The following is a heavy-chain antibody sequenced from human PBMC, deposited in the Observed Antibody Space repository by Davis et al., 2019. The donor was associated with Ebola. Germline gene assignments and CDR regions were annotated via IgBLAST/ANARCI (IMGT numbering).Heavy chain of an antibody. D-gene: IGHD3-3*01. J-gene: IGHJ5*02. CDR1: GGSISSGGYY. V-gene: IGHV4-31*03. CDR2: IYYSGST. Sequence: SETLSLTCTVSGGSISSGGYYWSWIRQHPGKGLEWIGYIYYSGSTYYNPSLKSRVTISVDTSKNQFSLKLSSVTAADTAVYYCARVDGFWSGFNWFDPWGQGTLVTVSS. CDR3: ARVDGFWSGFNWFDP.